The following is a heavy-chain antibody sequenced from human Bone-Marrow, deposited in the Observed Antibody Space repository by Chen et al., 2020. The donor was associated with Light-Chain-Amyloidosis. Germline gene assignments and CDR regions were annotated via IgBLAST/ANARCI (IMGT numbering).Heavy chain of an antibody. V-gene: IGHV3-48*01. Sequence: EVTLVESGGALVQPGGYLRLSCAASGFTFSGYGMNWVRQAPGKGLEWISYIGWRSDVIFYADSVKGRFTISRDNVQNSLYLQMNSLRVEDTGLYYCTRDSGEAAADDYWGQGTLVTVSA. CDR3: TRDSGEAAADDY. D-gene: IGHD6-13*01. CDR1: GFTFSGYG. J-gene: IGHJ4*02. CDR2: IGWRSDVI.